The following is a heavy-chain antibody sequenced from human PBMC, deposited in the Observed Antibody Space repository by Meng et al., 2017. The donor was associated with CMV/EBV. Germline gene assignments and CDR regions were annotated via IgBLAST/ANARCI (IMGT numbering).Heavy chain of an antibody. Sequence: QVQLQQWGAGLLKPSETLSLTCAVYGGSFSGYYWSWIRQPPGKGLEWIGEINHSGSTNYNPSLKSRVTISVDTSKNQFSLKLSSVTAADTAAYYCARPKGGSLLRAPFDYWGQGTLVTVSS. D-gene: IGHD2-15*01. J-gene: IGHJ4*02. V-gene: IGHV4-34*01. CDR1: GGSFSGYY. CDR3: ARPKGGSLLRAPFDY. CDR2: INHSGST.